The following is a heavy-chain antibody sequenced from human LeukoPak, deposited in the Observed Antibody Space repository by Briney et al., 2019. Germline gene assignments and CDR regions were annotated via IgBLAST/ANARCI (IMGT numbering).Heavy chain of an antibody. CDR1: GGSISSYY. CDR2: IYYSGST. V-gene: IGHV4-59*08. Sequence: PSETLSLTCTVSGGSISSYYWSWIRQPPGKGLEWIGYIYYSGSTNYNPSLKSRVTISVDTSKNQFSLKLSSVTAADTAVYYCARHAGYFDWFLDYWGQGTLVTVSS. CDR3: ARHAGYFDWFLDY. D-gene: IGHD3-9*01. J-gene: IGHJ4*02.